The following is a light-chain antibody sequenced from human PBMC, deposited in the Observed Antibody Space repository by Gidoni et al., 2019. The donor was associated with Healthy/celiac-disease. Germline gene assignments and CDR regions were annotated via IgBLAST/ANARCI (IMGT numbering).Light chain of an antibody. J-gene: IGKJ1*01. V-gene: IGKV3-15*01. CDR2: GAS. CDR3: QQYNNWPPPWT. Sequence: EIWMTQPPATLSVSPGEGATLSCRSSQSVSSNLAWYQQKPGPAPRLLLYGASTRATGIPARFSGSGSGSEFTLTISSLQSEAFAVSSCQQYNNWPPPWTFGQGTKVEIK. CDR1: QSVSSN.